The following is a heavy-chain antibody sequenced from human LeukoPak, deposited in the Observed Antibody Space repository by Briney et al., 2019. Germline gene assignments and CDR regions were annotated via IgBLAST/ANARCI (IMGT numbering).Heavy chain of an antibody. V-gene: IGHV3-7*01. J-gene: IGHJ4*02. CDR3: ARGGYGRGWAEDY. D-gene: IGHD6-19*01. CDR2: IIPDGREK. CDR1: GFTFSSYY. Sequence: GGSLRLSCAASGFTFSSYYMRWVRQAPGKGLEWVANIIPDGREKYYVDSVKGRFTISRDNAKKSLYLQMNSLGAEDTAVYYCARGGYGRGWAEDYWGQGTLVSVSS.